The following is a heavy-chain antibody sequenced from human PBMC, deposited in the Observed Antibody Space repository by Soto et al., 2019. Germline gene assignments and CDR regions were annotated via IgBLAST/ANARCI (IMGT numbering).Heavy chain of an antibody. V-gene: IGHV1-24*01. J-gene: IGHJ3*02. CDR1: GYTLTELS. CDR3: ATLDYGDYRLDLGDHDAFDI. D-gene: IGHD4-17*01. Sequence: ASVKVSCKVSGYTLTELSMHWVRQAPGKGLEWMGGFDPEDGETIYAQKFQGRVTMTEDTSTDTAYMELSSLRSEDTAVYYCATLDYGDYRLDLGDHDAFDIWGQGTMVTVSS. CDR2: FDPEDGET.